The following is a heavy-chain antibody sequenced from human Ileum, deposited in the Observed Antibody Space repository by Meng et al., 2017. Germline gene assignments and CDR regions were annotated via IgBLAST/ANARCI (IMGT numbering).Heavy chain of an antibody. CDR3: AREVIAEFYWFDR. CDR1: GVSVSSVCVA. J-gene: IGHJ5*02. D-gene: IGHD3-10*01. V-gene: IGHV6-1*02. CDR2: TYYRSRWYN. Sequence: HLLASVRGRVQAHPTLSPTCAICGVSVSSVCVAWTWIRQSPSRGIEWLGRTYYRSRWYNDYAVSVKSRLTINPDTSKNQFVQQLNSVTPGDTAVYYCAREVIAEFYWFDRWGQGTLVTVSS.